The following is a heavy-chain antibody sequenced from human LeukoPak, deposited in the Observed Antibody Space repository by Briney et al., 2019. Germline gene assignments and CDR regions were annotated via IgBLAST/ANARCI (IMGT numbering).Heavy chain of an antibody. V-gene: IGHV5-51*01. J-gene: IGHJ6*03. CDR2: IYPGDSDT. CDR3: ARLAGQYYMDV. CDR1: GFRFSSYW. Sequence: GESLKISCKGSGFRFSSYWIGWVRPMPGKGLEWMGIIYPGDSDTRYSPFFQGQVTISADKSINTAYLQWSSLKASDTAMYYCARLAGQYYMDVWGKGTTVSVSS.